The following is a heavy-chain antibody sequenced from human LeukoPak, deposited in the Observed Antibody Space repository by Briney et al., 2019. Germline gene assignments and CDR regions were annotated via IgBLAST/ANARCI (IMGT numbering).Heavy chain of an antibody. D-gene: IGHD6-13*01. CDR2: IDQDGSEK. Sequence: GGSLRLSCAASGFIFSSYWMSWVRQAPGKGLEWVANIDQDGSEKHYVDSVKGRFTVSRDNAENSIYLQMNSLRVEDTAVYYCARVLEDSRSWYTAGYDYYYGMGVWGQGTTVTVSS. CDR3: ARVLEDSRSWYTAGYDYYYGMGV. V-gene: IGHV3-7*01. J-gene: IGHJ6*02. CDR1: GFIFSSYW.